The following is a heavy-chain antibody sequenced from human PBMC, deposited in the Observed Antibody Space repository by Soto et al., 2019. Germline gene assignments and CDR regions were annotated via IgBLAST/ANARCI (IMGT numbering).Heavy chain of an antibody. CDR1: GFTFSGYA. J-gene: IGHJ6*03. V-gene: IGHV3-23*01. Sequence: GGSLSLSCAASGFTFSGYAMSWVRQAPGKGLEWVSAISGDGGSTYYADSVKGRFTISRDISKNTLYLQMNSLRAEDTALYYCAKKRGSDYYYYMDVWGKGTTVTVSS. CDR2: ISGDGGST. CDR3: AKKRGSDYYYYMDV. D-gene: IGHD5-12*01.